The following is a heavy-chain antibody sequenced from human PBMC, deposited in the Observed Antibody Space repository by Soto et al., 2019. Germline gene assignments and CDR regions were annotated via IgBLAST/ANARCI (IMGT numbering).Heavy chain of an antibody. CDR2: IFSNDEK. J-gene: IGHJ6*03. CDR1: GFSLSNGKVG. CDR3: ARILFGRSVAGGYFYMDV. V-gene: IGHV2-26*01. D-gene: IGHD6-19*01. Sequence: HVTLKESGPVLVNPTETLTLTCTVSGFSLSNGKVGVSWIRQPPGKALEWLAHIFSNDEKSYRTSLKSRLTTSEDTSKSQVVLTMTNVDPVDTATYYCARILFGRSVAGGYFYMDVWGKGTTVTVSS.